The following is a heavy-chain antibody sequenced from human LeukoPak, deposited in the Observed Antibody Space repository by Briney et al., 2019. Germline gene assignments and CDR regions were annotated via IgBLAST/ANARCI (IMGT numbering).Heavy chain of an antibody. CDR1: GYSVSSGFF. CDR2: IYHSGSA. V-gene: IGHV4-38-2*02. CDR3: ARDSSGWFDDVFDI. J-gene: IGHJ3*02. Sequence: SETLSLTCAVSGYSVSSGFFWGWIRQPPGKGLEWIGSIYHSGSAYYNPSLKSRVTISLDTSKNQFSLRLSSVTAADTAVYYCARDSSGWFDDVFDIWGQGTMVAVSS. D-gene: IGHD6-19*01.